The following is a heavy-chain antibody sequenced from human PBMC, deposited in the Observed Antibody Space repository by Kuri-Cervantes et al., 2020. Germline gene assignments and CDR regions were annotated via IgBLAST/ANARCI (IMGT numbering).Heavy chain of an antibody. V-gene: IGHV4-39*07. Sequence: ESLKISCTVSGGSISSSSYYWGWIRQPPGKGLEWIGSIYYSGSTYYNPSLKSRVTISVDTSKNQFSLKLSSVTAADTAVYYCARVATIPSVSEYYFDYWGQGTLVTVSS. CDR3: ARVATIPSVSEYYFDY. CDR2: IYYSGST. CDR1: GGSISSSSYY. J-gene: IGHJ4*02. D-gene: IGHD5-12*01.